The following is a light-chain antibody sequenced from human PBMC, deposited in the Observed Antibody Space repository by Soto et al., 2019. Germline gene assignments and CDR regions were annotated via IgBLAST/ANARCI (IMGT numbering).Light chain of an antibody. CDR1: QSVSGW. CDR3: QQYYTSSALT. Sequence: DLQMTQSPSTLSSSIGDRVTITCRASQSVSGWLAWYQQKPGKPPKLLIYKASNLESGVPSRFSGSGSGTEFTLTINNLQPDDFATYYCQQYYTSSALTFGRGTKVEIE. V-gene: IGKV1-5*03. J-gene: IGKJ1*01. CDR2: KAS.